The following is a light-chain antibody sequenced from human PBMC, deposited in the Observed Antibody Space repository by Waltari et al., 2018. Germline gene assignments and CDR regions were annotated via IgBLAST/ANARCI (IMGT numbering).Light chain of an antibody. J-gene: IGLJ2*01. CDR1: NSNIGSNP. Sequence: GQRVTISCSGSNSNIGSNPLNWYQQLPGTAPKLLIYTNNERPSGVPDRFSGSKSGTSAPLAISGLQSEDEGDYYCAAWDDRLNGVVFGGGTKLTVL. V-gene: IGLV1-44*01. CDR2: TNN. CDR3: AAWDDRLNGVV.